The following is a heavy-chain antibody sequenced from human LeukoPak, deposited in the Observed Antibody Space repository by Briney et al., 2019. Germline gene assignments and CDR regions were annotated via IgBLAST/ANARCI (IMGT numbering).Heavy chain of an antibody. Sequence: ASVKVSCKASGGTFSSYAISWVRQAPGQGLEWMGIINPSGGSTSYAQKFQGRVAVTRDMSTSTVYMELSSLRSEDTAVYYCARDPGLGIVGATGGYWGQGTLVTVSS. CDR3: ARDPGLGIVGATGGY. D-gene: IGHD1-26*01. J-gene: IGHJ4*02. CDR1: GGTFSSYA. V-gene: IGHV1-46*01. CDR2: INPSGGST.